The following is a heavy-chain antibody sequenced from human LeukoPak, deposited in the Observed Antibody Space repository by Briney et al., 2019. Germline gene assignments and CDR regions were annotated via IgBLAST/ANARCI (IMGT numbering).Heavy chain of an antibody. CDR1: GFTFSSYA. V-gene: IGHV3-30-3*01. CDR3: ARDFGSGSYDY. J-gene: IGHJ4*02. CDR2: ISYDGSNK. D-gene: IGHD1-26*01. Sequence: GGSLRLSCAASGFTFSSYAMHWVRQAPGKGLEWVAVISYDGSNKYYADSVKGRFTISRDSSKNTLYLQMNSLRAEDTAVYYCARDFGSGSYDYWGQGTLVTVSS.